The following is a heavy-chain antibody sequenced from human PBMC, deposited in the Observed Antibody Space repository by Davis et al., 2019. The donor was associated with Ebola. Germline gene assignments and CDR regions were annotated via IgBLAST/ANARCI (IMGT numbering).Heavy chain of an antibody. D-gene: IGHD6-6*01. J-gene: IGHJ6*02. CDR3: ARDRPFSSSGMDV. CDR2: ISAYNGNT. CDR1: GYTFTSYG. V-gene: IGHV1-18*01. Sequence: ASVKVSCKASGYTFTSYGISWVRQAPGQGLEWMGWISAYNGNTKYSQKFQGRVTITADESTSTAYMELSSLRSEDTAVYYCARDRPFSSSGMDVWGQGTTVTVSS.